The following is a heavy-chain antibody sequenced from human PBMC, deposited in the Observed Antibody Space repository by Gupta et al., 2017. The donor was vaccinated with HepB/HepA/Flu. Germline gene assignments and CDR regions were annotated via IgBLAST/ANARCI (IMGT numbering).Heavy chain of an antibody. CDR2: IYWDDAK. D-gene: IGHD1-26*01. J-gene: IGHJ6*02. V-gene: IGHV2-5*02. CDR3: AHIVXGLRAPLYRAMDV. CDR1: GVSLSTSGVG. Sequence: QITLTESGPTLVNPTQTLTLTCTLSGVSLSTSGVGVGWIRQPPGKALEWLALIYWDDAKRWSPSLKSRLTITKDTSKNQVVLRMTNMDPVDTEXYSCAHIVXGLRAPLYRAMDVWGQGTTITVPS.